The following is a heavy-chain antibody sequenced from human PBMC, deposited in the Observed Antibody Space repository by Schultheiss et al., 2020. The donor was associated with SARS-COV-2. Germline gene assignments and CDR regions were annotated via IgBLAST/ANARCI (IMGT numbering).Heavy chain of an antibody. CDR3: ARGKGLRFLEWFMGEYYFDY. Sequence: GGSLRLSCAASGFTFSDHYMDWVRQAPGKGLEWVGRTRNKANSYTTEYAASVKGRFTISRDDSKNSLYLQMNSLKTEDTAVYYCARGKGLRFLEWFMGEYYFDYWGQGTLVTVSS. V-gene: IGHV3-72*01. CDR1: GFTFSDHY. J-gene: IGHJ4*02. CDR2: TRNKANSYTT. D-gene: IGHD3-3*01.